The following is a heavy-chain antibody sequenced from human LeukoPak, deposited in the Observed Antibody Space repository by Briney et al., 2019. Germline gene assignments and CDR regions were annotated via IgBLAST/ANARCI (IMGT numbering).Heavy chain of an antibody. CDR1: GFIFGNYY. V-gene: IGHV3-7*01. CDR2: IKEDGSEE. D-gene: IGHD2-2*01. J-gene: IGHJ3*02. Sequence: PGGSLRLSCEASGFIFGNYYMSWVRQAPGKGLEWVANIKEDGSEEYYVDSVKGRFTISRDNAKNSLYLQMNSLRAEDTAVYYCARETGDIVVVPTPGDAFDNWGQGTMVTVSS. CDR3: ARETGDIVVVPTPGDAFDN.